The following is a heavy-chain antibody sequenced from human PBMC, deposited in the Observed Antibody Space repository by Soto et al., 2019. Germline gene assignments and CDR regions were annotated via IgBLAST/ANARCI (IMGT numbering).Heavy chain of an antibody. Sequence: GESLKISCKGSGYSLTSYWIGWVRQMPGKGLEWMGIIYPGDSDTRYSPSFQGQVTISADKSISTAYLQWSSLKASDTAMYYCAREGGYSSRFEYYYYGMDVWGQRTTVTVSS. V-gene: IGHV5-51*01. CDR1: GYSLTSYW. CDR2: IYPGDSDT. J-gene: IGHJ6*02. CDR3: AREGGYSSRFEYYYYGMDV. D-gene: IGHD6-13*01.